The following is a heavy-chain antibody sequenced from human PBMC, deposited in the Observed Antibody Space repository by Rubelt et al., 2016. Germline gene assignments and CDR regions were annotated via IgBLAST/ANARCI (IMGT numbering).Heavy chain of an antibody. V-gene: IGHV4-59*08. CDR1: GGSISSYY. J-gene: IGHJ5*02. CDR3: ARDRERPGGYDWFDP. CDR2: IYYSGSP. Sequence: QVQLQESGPGLVKPSETLSLTCTVSGGSISSYYWSWIRQPPGKGLAWIGYIYYSGSPNYNPSLKGRVTLSVDTPKNQFSLERSSVTAADTAVYYCARDRERPGGYDWFDPWGQGTLVTVSS. D-gene: IGHD5-12*01.